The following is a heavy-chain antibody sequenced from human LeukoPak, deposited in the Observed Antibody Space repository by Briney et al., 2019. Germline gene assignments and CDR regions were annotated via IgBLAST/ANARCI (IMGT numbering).Heavy chain of an antibody. J-gene: IGHJ6*02. D-gene: IGHD1-1*01. Sequence: SGTLSLTCAVSGGSISSSNWWSWVRQPPGKGLEWIGEIYHSGSTNYNPSLKSRVTISVDKSKNQFSLKLSSVTAADTAVYYCARVWKGKNLVYYYYYGMDVWGQGTTVTVSS. V-gene: IGHV4-4*02. CDR3: ARVWKGKNLVYYYYYGMDV. CDR1: GGSISSSNW. CDR2: IYHSGST.